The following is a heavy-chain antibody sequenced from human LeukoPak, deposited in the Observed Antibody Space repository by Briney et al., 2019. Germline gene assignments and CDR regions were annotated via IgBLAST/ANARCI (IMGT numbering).Heavy chain of an antibody. CDR2: INAGNGNT. J-gene: IGHJ5*02. CDR3: ARDRSGDTAMVSGFDP. Sequence: ASVKVSCKASGYTFTSYAMHWVRQAPGQRLEWMGWINAGNGNTKYSQKFQGRVTITRDTSASTAYMELSSLRSEDTAVYYCARDRSGDTAMVSGFDPRGQGTLVTVSS. CDR1: GYTFTSYA. V-gene: IGHV1-3*01. D-gene: IGHD5-18*01.